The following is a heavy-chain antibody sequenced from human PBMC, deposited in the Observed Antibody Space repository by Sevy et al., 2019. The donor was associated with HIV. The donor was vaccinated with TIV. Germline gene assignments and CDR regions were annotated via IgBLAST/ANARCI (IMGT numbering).Heavy chain of an antibody. J-gene: IGHJ4*02. CDR2: ISIDGSNK. Sequence: GGSLRLSCAASGFTFKYHGMHWVRQAPGKGLEWLSLISIDGSNKYYADSVKGRFTISRDNAKNTVSLQMNSLRPEDTATYYCAKDGGHIDIDYWGQGILVTVSS. V-gene: IGHV3-30*18. D-gene: IGHD2-15*01. CDR3: AKDGGHIDIDY. CDR1: GFTFKYHG.